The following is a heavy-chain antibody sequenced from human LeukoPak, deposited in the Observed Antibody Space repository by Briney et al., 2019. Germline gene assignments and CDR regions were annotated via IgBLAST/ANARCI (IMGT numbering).Heavy chain of an antibody. V-gene: IGHV3-21*01. D-gene: IGHD2-2*01. CDR2: ISSSSNI. J-gene: IGHJ4*02. Sequence: GGSLRLSCAASEFTFSSYSMNWVRQAPGKGLEWVSSISSSSNIYYADSVKGRFAISRDNAKNALYLQMNSLRAEDTAVYYCARGAGYCSSTSCHLWSDYWGQGTLVTVSS. CDR1: EFTFSSYS. CDR3: ARGAGYCSSTSCHLWSDY.